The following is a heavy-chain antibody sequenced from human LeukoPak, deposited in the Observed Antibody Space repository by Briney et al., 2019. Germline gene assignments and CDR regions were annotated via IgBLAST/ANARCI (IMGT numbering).Heavy chain of an antibody. CDR1: GYSISSGYY. CDR2: IYHSGST. Sequence: SETLSLTCAVSGYSISSGYYWGWIRQPPGKGLEWIGRIYHSGSTYYNPSLKSRVTISVDTSKNQFSLKLSSVTAADTAVYYCARYCSSTSCYDYKPPFDPWGQGTLVTVSS. D-gene: IGHD2-2*01. V-gene: IGHV4-38-2*01. CDR3: ARYCSSTSCYDYKPPFDP. J-gene: IGHJ5*02.